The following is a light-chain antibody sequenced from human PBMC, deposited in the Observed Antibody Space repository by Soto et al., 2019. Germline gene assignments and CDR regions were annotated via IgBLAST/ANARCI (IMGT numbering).Light chain of an antibody. CDR1: HSVSIY. CDR3: QQYNSYS. V-gene: IGKV3-15*01. CDR2: GAS. J-gene: IGKJ1*01. Sequence: EIVLTHSPATLTFSPGEIATLSFRASHSVSIYLAWYQQKPVHAPRLLIYGASTRATGTPARFSGSGSGTEFTLTIRSLQPDDFATYYCQQYNSYSFGQGTKVDIK.